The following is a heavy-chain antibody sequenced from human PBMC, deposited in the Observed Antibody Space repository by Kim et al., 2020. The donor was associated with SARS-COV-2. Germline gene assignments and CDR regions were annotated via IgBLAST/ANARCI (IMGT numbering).Heavy chain of an antibody. CDR1: GYTFTNYA. CDR2: INTNTGNQ. CDR3: PRGRHQLQNSFDY. D-gene: IGHD2-2*01. V-gene: IGHV7-4-1*02. J-gene: IGHJ4*02. Sequence: ASVKVSCKASGYTFTNYAMNWVRQAPGQGLEWMGWINTNTGNQTYPQGFPERFVYSLDTPVHTPYLQISSLKDRDTAGYDFPRGRHQLQNSFDYWGQGT.